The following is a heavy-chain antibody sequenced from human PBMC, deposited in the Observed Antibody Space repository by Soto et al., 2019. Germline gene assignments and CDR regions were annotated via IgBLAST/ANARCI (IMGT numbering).Heavy chain of an antibody. CDR1: GYTFTSYG. CDR3: ARDLEGYCSGGSCYSGEPYFDY. V-gene: IGHV1-18*01. CDR2: ISAYNGNT. D-gene: IGHD2-15*01. Sequence: QVPLVQSGAEVKKPGASVKVSCKASGYTFTSYGISWVRQAPGQGLEWMGWISAYNGNTNYAQKLQGRVTMTTDTSTSTAYMELRSLRSDDTAVYYCARDLEGYCSGGSCYSGEPYFDYWGQGTLVTVSS. J-gene: IGHJ4*02.